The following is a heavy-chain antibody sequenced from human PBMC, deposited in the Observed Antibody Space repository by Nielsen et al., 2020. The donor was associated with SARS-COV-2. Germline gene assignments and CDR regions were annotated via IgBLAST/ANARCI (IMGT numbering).Heavy chain of an antibody. J-gene: IGHJ4*02. D-gene: IGHD3-10*01. CDR2: INAGNGNT. CDR3: ARDPQEWFGEFLFDY. V-gene: IGHV1-3*01. CDR1: GYTFTSYA. Sequence: ASVKVSCKASGYTFTSYAMHWVRRAPGQRLEWMGWINAGNGNTKYSQKFQGRVTITRDTSASTAYMELSSLRSEDTAVYYCARDPQEWFGEFLFDYWGQGTLVTVSS.